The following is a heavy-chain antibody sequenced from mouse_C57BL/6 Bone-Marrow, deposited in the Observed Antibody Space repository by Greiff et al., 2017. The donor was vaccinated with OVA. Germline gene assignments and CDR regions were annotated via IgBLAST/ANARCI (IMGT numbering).Heavy chain of an antibody. J-gene: IGHJ2*01. CDR2: IYPGSGNT. CDR1: GYSFTSYY. CDR3: ARGRYGYDGVFDY. D-gene: IGHD2-2*01. Sequence: QVQLQQSGPELVKPGASVKISCKASGYSFTSYYIHWVKQRPGQGLEWIGWIYPGSGNTKYNEKFKGKATLTADTSSSTAYMQLSSLTSEDSAVYCGARGRYGYDGVFDYWGQGATLTVSS. V-gene: IGHV1-66*01.